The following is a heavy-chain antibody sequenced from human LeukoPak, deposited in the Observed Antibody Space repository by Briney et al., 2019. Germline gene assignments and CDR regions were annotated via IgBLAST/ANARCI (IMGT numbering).Heavy chain of an antibody. CDR2: INPSGGST. CDR1: GYTFTSYY. D-gene: IGHD5-18*01. V-gene: IGHV1-46*01. Sequence: ASVKVSCKASGYTFTSYYMHWVRQAPGQGLEWMGIINPSGGSTSYAQKLQGRVTMTRDMSTSTVYMELSSLRSEDTAVYYCARELQLWSSSYWYFDLWGRGTLVTVSS. CDR3: ARELQLWSSSYWYFDL. J-gene: IGHJ2*01.